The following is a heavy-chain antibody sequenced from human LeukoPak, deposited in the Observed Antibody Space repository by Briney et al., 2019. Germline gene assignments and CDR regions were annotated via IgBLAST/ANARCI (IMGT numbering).Heavy chain of an antibody. J-gene: IGHJ4*02. V-gene: IGHV4-59*12. CDR2: IYYRGTT. D-gene: IGHD5-12*01. CDR1: GDSIDSYY. Sequence: SETLSLTCTVSGDSIDSYYWNWIRQPPGKGLEWIGYIYYRGTTSYNPFLKSRVTISVDTSKNQFSLKLNSVTAADTAVYYCARLPRYGGHDHFDYWGQGILVIVSS. CDR3: ARLPRYGGHDHFDY.